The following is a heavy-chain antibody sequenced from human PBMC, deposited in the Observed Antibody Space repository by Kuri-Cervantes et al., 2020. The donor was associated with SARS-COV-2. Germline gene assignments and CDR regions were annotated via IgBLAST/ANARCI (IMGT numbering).Heavy chain of an antibody. CDR3: AKDGLGPIFGVDNWFDP. V-gene: IGHV3-13*01. CDR2: IGTAGDT. CDR1: GFTFSSYD. Sequence: GGSLRLSCAASGFTFSSYDMHWVRQATGKGLEWVSAIGTAGDTYYPGSVKGRFTISRENAKNSLYLQMNSLRAEDTALYYCAKDGLGPIFGVDNWFDPWGQGTLVTVSS. D-gene: IGHD3-3*01. J-gene: IGHJ5*02.